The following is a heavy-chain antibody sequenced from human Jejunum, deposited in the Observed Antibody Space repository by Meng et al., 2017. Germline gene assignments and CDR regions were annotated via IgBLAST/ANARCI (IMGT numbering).Heavy chain of an antibody. CDR2: IYYGGTT. Sequence: QVRMQGSGPGLVRPSETLSLTCTVSGGSVSSGSYYWSWIRQPPGKGLEWIGYIYYGGTTNYNPSLKSRVTISADTSKNQFSLKLSSVTAADTAVYYCARGSRGYSYGWGQGTLVTVSS. CDR3: ARGSRGYSYG. CDR1: GGSVSSGSYY. J-gene: IGHJ4*02. D-gene: IGHD5-18*01. V-gene: IGHV4-61*01.